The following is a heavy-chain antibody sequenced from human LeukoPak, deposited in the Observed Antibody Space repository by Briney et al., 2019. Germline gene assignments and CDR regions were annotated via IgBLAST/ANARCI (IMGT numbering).Heavy chain of an antibody. Sequence: GGSLRLSCAASGFTFSSYWMSWVRQAPGKGLEWVANIKEDGSEKYYVDSVKGRFTISRDNAKNLLYLQMNSLRAEDTAVYYCARARGVGYYFDYWGQGTLVGVSS. CDR3: ARARGVGYYFDY. CDR2: IKEDGSEK. CDR1: GFTFSSYW. D-gene: IGHD1-26*01. J-gene: IGHJ4*02. V-gene: IGHV3-7*01.